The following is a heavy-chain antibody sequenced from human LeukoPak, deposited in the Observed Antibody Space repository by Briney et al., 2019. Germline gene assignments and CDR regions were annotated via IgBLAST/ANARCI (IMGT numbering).Heavy chain of an antibody. Sequence: SETLSLTCTVSGGSISSYYWSWIRQPPGKGLEWIGYIYYSGSTNYNPSLKSRVTISVDTSKNQFSLKLSSVTAADTAVYYCARAHYGGPWYFDLWGRGTLVTVSS. V-gene: IGHV4-59*01. J-gene: IGHJ2*01. D-gene: IGHD4-23*01. CDR1: GGSISSYY. CDR2: IYYSGST. CDR3: ARAHYGGPWYFDL.